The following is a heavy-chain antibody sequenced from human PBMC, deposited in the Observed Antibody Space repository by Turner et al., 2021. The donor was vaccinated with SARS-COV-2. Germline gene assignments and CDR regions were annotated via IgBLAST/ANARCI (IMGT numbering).Heavy chain of an antibody. CDR1: GYIFINYY. V-gene: IGHV1-46*03. D-gene: IGHD3-10*01. Sequence: QVQLVQSGAEVTKPGASVQVSCMASGYIFINYYIHWVRQSPGQGLEWVGIINPSGGGTRYAQKFRSRVTMTRDTSTSTVYMELSSLRSEDTAVYYCARGELWSFSSYDNWGQGTLVTVSS. CDR3: ARGELWSFSSYDN. CDR2: INPSGGGT. J-gene: IGHJ4*02.